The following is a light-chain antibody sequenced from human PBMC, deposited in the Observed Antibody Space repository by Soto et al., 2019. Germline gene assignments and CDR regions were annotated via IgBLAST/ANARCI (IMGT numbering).Light chain of an antibody. J-gene: IGKJ5*01. Sequence: DIQMTQSPSTLSTSVGDRVTITCRASQTISSLLAWYQQKPGRAPTLLIYKASTLESGVPSRFSGSGSGTEFTLTISSLQPDDFATYYCQQYKSYPLTFGQGTRLEIK. CDR1: QTISSL. CDR3: QQYKSYPLT. V-gene: IGKV1-5*03. CDR2: KAS.